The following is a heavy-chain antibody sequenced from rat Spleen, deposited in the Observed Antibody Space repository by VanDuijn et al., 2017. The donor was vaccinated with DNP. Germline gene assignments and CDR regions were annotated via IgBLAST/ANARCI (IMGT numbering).Heavy chain of an antibody. CDR2: ISYDGSST. CDR3: ATHTTRPFDY. J-gene: IGHJ2*01. Sequence: EVQLVESEGGLVQPGRSLKLSCAASGFTFSDYYMAWVRQAPTKGLEWVATISYDGSSTYYRDSVKGRFTISRDNAKSTLYLQMDSLRSEDTATYYCATHTTRPFDYWGQGVMVTVSS. D-gene: IGHD1-4*01. CDR1: GFTFSDYY. V-gene: IGHV5-29*01.